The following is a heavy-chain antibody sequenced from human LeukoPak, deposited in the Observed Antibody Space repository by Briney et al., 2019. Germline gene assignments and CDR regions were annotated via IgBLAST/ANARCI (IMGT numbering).Heavy chain of an antibody. V-gene: IGHV3-7*01. CDR3: GRDKEAAVDFWSGYYPL. Sequence: GVALRLSCVASRFMISRYWMGWVRQAPGRGLEWVANIKRVGSEKYYVDSVKGRFTISRDNDQNSLYLQMNSLRAEDTAGYFCGRDKEAAVDFWSGYYPLWGQGTLVTVSS. D-gene: IGHD3-3*01. CDR1: RFMISRYW. CDR2: IKRVGSEK. J-gene: IGHJ1*01.